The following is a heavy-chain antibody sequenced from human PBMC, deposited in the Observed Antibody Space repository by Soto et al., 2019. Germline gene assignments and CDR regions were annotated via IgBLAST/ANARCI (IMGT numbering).Heavy chain of an antibody. CDR1: GFTFSDAW. Sequence: EVQLVESGGALVKPGGSLRLSCAASGFTFSDAWITWVRQAPGKRLEWVGRIISKVAGGTTDYAAPVKGRFTISRDDSKNTLYLQMNTLKTEDTAVYYCTTDYYFGSGNGDYWGQGTLVTVSS. V-gene: IGHV3-15*02. D-gene: IGHD3-10*01. CDR3: TTDYYFGSGNGDY. CDR2: IISKVAGGTT. J-gene: IGHJ4*02.